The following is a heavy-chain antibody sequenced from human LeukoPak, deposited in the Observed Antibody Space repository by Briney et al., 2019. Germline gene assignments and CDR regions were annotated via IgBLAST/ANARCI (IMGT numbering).Heavy chain of an antibody. CDR3: ARIALQEDLPTWVGYYFDY. J-gene: IGHJ4*02. Sequence: ASVKVSCKASGYPFTSYYMHWVRQAPGQGLEWMGVINPSGGTTSYAQKFQGRVTMTRDTSTSTVYMELSRLRSDDTAVYYCARIALQEDLPTWVGYYFDYWGQGTLVTVSS. D-gene: IGHD2-15*01. CDR2: INPSGGTT. V-gene: IGHV1-46*01. CDR1: GYPFTSYY.